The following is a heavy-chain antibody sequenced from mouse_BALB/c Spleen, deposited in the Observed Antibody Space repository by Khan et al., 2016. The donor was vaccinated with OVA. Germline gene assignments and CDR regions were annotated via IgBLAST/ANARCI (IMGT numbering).Heavy chain of an antibody. Sequence: QVQLQQSGAELVRPGASVKLSCKTSGYTFTSYWIHWIQQRFGQGLEWIAKIYPGTDNTYYNEKLKDKATLTADKSSSTAYMQLSSLKSEDSAVYYCAREEALYYFDYWGQGTTLTVSS. CDR3: AREEALYYFDY. CDR1: GYTFTSYW. D-gene: IGHD3-2*02. J-gene: IGHJ2*01. V-gene: IGHV1S132*01. CDR2: IYPGTDNT.